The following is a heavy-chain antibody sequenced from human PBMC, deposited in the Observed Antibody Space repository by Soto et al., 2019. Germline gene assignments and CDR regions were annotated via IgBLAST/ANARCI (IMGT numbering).Heavy chain of an antibody. CDR3: AKDDVAGDRLCLVAY. CDR2: ITGSGGTI. D-gene: IGHD2-21*02. Sequence: DVQLLESGGGLVQPGGSLRLSCAASGFSFSRYAMIWVRQAPGKGQEWVSGITGSGGTIEYADSVKGRFTISRDNSKNTVDLQMNSLRVEDTAMYSGAKDDVAGDRLCLVAYWGQGIQVTVS. CDR1: GFSFSRYA. J-gene: IGHJ4*02. V-gene: IGHV3-23*01.